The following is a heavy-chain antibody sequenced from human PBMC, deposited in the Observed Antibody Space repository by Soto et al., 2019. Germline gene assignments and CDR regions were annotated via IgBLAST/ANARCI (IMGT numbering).Heavy chain of an antibody. V-gene: IGHV3-30*03. Sequence: GGSLRLSCAASGFSFSSHGMHWVRQAPGKGLEWVAVVTFDGSHQYYADSVKGRFTISRDNSRNMVYLQMNSLREDDTAIYFCARSSLSDYRGPFAHWGQGTQVTVSS. CDR1: GFSFSSHG. CDR3: ARSSLSDYRGPFAH. J-gene: IGHJ4*02. D-gene: IGHD4-4*01. CDR2: VTFDGSHQ.